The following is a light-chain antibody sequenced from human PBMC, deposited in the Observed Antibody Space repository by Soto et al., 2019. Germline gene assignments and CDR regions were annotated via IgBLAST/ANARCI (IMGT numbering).Light chain of an antibody. J-gene: IGLJ2*01. CDR3: ASYTSSTTVV. CDR1: SSDVGGYNY. Sequence: QSALTQPASVSGSPGQSITISCTGTSSDVGGYNYVSWHQQHPGKAPKLMIYDVNNRPSGVSNRFSGSKSGNTASLTISGQQADDEADYYRASYTSSTTVVFGGGTKLTVL. CDR2: DVN. V-gene: IGLV2-14*01.